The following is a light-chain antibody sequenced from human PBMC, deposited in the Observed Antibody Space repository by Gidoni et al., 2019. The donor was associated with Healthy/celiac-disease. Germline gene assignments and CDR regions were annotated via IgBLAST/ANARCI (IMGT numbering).Light chain of an antibody. CDR3: QQYDNLPLT. V-gene: IGKV1-33*01. CDR2: DAS. J-gene: IGKJ4*01. Sequence: DIQMTQSPSSLSASVGDRVTITGQASQDISNYLKWYQQKPGKAPKLLIYDASNLEKGVPSRFSGSGSGTDFTFTISSLQPEDIATYYCQQYDNLPLTFGGGTKVEIK. CDR1: QDISNY.